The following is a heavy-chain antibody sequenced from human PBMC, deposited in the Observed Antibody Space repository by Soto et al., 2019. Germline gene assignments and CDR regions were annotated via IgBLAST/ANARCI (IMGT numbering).Heavy chain of an antibody. J-gene: IGHJ5*02. CDR1: GGIFSTYA. CDR2: IIPIFGAA. CDR3: ARVTMVRGVHNWFDP. V-gene: IGHV1-69*01. D-gene: IGHD3-10*01. Sequence: QVQLVQSGAEVKKPGSSVKVSCKASGGIFSTYAINWVRQAPGQGLEWMGGIIPIFGAANYAQKFQGRVTITADESTSTAYMELGSLRSEDTAVYYCARVTMVRGVHNWFDPWGQGTLVTVSS.